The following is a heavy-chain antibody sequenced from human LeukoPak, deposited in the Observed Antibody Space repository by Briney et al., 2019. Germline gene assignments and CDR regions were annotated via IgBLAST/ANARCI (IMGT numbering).Heavy chain of an antibody. CDR3: ARGIAARSGPQYYYYMDV. CDR1: GGSFSGYY. J-gene: IGHJ6*03. Sequence: SETLSLTCAVYGGSFSGYYWSWIRQPPGKGLEWIGEINHSGSTNYNPSLKSRVTISVDTSKNQFSLKLSSVTAADTAVYYCARGIAARSGPQYYYYMDVWGKGTTVTVSS. D-gene: IGHD6-6*01. V-gene: IGHV4-34*01. CDR2: INHSGST.